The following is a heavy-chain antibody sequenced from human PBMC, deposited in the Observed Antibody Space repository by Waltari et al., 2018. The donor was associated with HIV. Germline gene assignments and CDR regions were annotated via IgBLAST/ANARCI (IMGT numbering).Heavy chain of an antibody. J-gene: IGHJ6*02. CDR2: IWYDGSNK. V-gene: IGHV3-33*01. Sequence: HVQLVDPGGCVVQPVRSLRPSCAASAFPFSSQPLHWVRQAPGKGLEWVAVIWYDGSNKYYADSVKGRFSISRDNSKNTLYLQMNSLRAEDTAVYFCARRGVLTYYYTMDVWGQGTTVTVSS. CDR3: ARRGVLTYYYTMDV. D-gene: IGHD3-10*01. CDR1: AFPFSSQP.